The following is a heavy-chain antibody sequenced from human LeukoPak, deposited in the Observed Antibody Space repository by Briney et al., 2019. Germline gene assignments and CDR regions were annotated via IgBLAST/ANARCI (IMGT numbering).Heavy chain of an antibody. CDR3: ARGPPRATAEDYYYDSSGYQYYFDY. D-gene: IGHD3-22*01. Sequence: GGSLRLSCAASGFTFSSYWMSWVRQAPGKGLEWVANIKQDGSEKYYVDSVKGRFTISRDNAKNSLYLQMNSLRAEDTAVYYCARGPPRATAEDYYYDSSGYQYYFDYWGQGTLVTVSS. V-gene: IGHV3-7*01. CDR2: IKQDGSEK. CDR1: GFTFSSYW. J-gene: IGHJ4*02.